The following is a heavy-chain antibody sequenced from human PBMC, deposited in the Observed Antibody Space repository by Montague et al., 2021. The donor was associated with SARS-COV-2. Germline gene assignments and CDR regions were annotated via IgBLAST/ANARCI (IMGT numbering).Heavy chain of an antibody. Sequence: CAISGDSVWSNTAAWNWIRQSPSGGLEWLGRTNYRSKWTSDYATSVEGRISIDLDTSKNQFFLHLRSVTPEDTGVYYCVRDTGSAQAGCDAWGQGTLVTVSS. CDR2: TNYRSKWTS. D-gene: IGHD4-17*01. CDR3: VRDTGSAQAGCDA. V-gene: IGHV6-1*01. CDR1: GDSVWSNTAA. J-gene: IGHJ5*02.